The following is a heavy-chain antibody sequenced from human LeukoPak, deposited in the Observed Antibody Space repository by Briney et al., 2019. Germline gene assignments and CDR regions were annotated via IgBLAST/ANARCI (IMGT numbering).Heavy chain of an antibody. CDR1: GFTFSSYG. V-gene: IGHV3-33*01. CDR2: IWYDGSNK. Sequence: GRSLRLSCAASGFTFSSYGMHWVRQAPGKGLEWVAVIWYDGSNKYYADSVKGRFTISRDNSKNTLYLQMNSLRAEDTAVYYCARDLAYCGGDCYPRPYYYGMDVWGKGTTVTVSS. J-gene: IGHJ6*04. CDR3: ARDLAYCGGDCYPRPYYYGMDV. D-gene: IGHD2-21*02.